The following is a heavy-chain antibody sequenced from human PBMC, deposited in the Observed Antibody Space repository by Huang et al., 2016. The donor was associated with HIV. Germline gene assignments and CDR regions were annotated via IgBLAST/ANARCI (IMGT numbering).Heavy chain of an antibody. Sequence: QVQLVESGGGVVQPGRSLRLSCAASGFTFSEYAMHWVRQAPGKGLEWVAVISYDGSKKDHPDSVKGRFTISRDNSNNTVYLEMNSLRVEDTAVYYCARTNPRVAVAGTFDYWGQGTLVTVSS. V-gene: IGHV3-30-3*01. J-gene: IGHJ4*02. CDR2: ISYDGSKK. CDR3: ARTNPRVAVAGTFDY. D-gene: IGHD6-19*01. CDR1: GFTFSEYA.